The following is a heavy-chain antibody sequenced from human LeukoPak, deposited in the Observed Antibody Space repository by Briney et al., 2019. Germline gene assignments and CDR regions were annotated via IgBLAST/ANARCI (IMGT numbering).Heavy chain of an antibody. Sequence: SGTLSLTCAVSGGSISSSNWWSWVRQPPGKGLEWIGYIYYSGSTNYNPSLKSRVTTSVDTSKNQFSLKLSSVTAADTAVYYCARDRPYEGDYWGQGTLVTVSS. CDR2: IYYSGST. J-gene: IGHJ4*02. CDR3: ARDRPYEGDY. V-gene: IGHV4-4*02. D-gene: IGHD3-3*01. CDR1: GGSISSSNW.